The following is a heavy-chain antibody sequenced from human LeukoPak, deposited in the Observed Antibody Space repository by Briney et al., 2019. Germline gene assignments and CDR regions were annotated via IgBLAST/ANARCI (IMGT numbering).Heavy chain of an antibody. CDR3: AGAWGIAQFDY. Sequence: GGSLRLSCAASGFTFSSYSMNWVRQAPGPGLEWVSYISSSSSTIYYADSVKGRFTISRDNAKNSLYLQMNSLRAEDTAVYYCAGAWGIAQFDYWGQGTLVTVSS. CDR1: GFTFSSYS. J-gene: IGHJ4*02. D-gene: IGHD6-13*01. V-gene: IGHV3-48*04. CDR2: ISSSSSTI.